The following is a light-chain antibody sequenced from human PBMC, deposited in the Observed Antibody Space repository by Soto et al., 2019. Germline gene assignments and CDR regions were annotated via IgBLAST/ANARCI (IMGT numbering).Light chain of an antibody. V-gene: IGKV1-16*02. CDR1: QGISTY. J-gene: IGKJ3*01. CDR3: HQYNSYPFT. CDR2: GAS. Sequence: DIQMTQSPSSLSASVGDRVIITCRASQGISTYLAWFQQKPGKAPKSLIYGASSLQSGVPSKFNGSGSGTHFTLTISSLQPEDFATYYCHQYNSYPFTFGPGTKLDIK.